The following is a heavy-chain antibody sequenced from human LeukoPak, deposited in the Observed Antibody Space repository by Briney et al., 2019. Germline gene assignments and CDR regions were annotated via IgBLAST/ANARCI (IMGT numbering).Heavy chain of an antibody. CDR3: ARGSGAVAGTWCWFDP. V-gene: IGHV5-51*01. Sequence: GESLKISCKGSGYSFTSYWIGWVRQMPGKGLEWMGIINPGDSDTRYSPSFQGQVTISVDKSISTAYLQWSSLKASDTAMYYCARGSGAVAGTWCWFDPWGQGTLVTVSS. J-gene: IGHJ5*02. CDR2: INPGDSDT. CDR1: GYSFTSYW. D-gene: IGHD6-19*01.